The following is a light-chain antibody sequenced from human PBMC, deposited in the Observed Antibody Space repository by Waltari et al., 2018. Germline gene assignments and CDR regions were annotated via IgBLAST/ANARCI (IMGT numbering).Light chain of an antibody. CDR3: QQRSNWPT. V-gene: IGKV3-11*01. J-gene: IGKJ4*01. CDR2: DAS. CDR1: QGVSSY. Sequence: EIVLTQSPATLSLSPGERATLSCRASQGVSSYLAWYQPKPGQAPRLLSYDASNRATGIPARFSGSGSGTDFTLTIRSLEPEDFAVYYCQQRSNWPTFGGGTKVEIK.